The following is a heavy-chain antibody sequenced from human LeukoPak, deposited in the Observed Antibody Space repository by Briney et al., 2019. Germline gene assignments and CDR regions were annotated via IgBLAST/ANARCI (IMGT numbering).Heavy chain of an antibody. D-gene: IGHD6-19*01. V-gene: IGHV3-30-3*01. CDR2: ISYDGSNK. CDR1: GFTFSSYA. Sequence: GGSLRLSCAASGFTFSSYAMHWVRQAPGKGLEWVVVISYDGSNKYYADSVKGRFTISRDNSKNTLYLQMNSLRAEDTAVYYCARDLYSSGWFDYWGQGTLVTVSS. CDR3: ARDLYSSGWFDY. J-gene: IGHJ4*02.